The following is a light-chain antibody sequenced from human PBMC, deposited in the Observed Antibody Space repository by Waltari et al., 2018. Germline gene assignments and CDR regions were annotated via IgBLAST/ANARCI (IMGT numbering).Light chain of an antibody. J-gene: IGLJ2*01. CDR1: RGDFGTYKY. CDR3: SSYAGTNNLV. Sequence: QSTLTQPPSASGSPGQSVPIACTGTRGDFGTYKYASWYQQHPGKAPKVIIFEVNKRPSGVPDRFSGSKSGNTASLTVSGLQPEDEADYFCSSYAGTNNLVFGGGTKLTVL. CDR2: EVN. V-gene: IGLV2-8*01.